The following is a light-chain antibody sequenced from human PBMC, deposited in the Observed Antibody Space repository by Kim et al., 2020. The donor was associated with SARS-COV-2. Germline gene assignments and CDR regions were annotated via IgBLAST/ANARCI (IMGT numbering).Light chain of an antibody. CDR3: QQYGSSPT. V-gene: IGKV3-20*01. Sequence: EIVLTQSPGTLSLSPGKRATLSCRASQSVSRNYLAWYQQKPGQAPRLLIYGASSRATGIPDRFSGSGSGTDFTLTISRLEPEDFAVYYCQQYGSSPTFGQGTKVDIK. CDR1: QSVSRNY. J-gene: IGKJ1*01. CDR2: GAS.